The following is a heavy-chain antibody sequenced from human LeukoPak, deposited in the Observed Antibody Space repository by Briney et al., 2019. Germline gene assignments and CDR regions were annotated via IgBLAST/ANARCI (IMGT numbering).Heavy chain of an antibody. CDR2: IWYDGSNK. Sequence: PGRSLRLSCAASGFTFSSYGMHWVRQAPGKGLEWVAVIWYDGSNKYYADSVKGRFTISRDNSKNTLYLQMNSLRAEDTAVYYCATLRLSDHFDYWGQGTLVTVSS. D-gene: IGHD2-15*01. CDR1: GFTFSSYG. J-gene: IGHJ4*02. CDR3: ATLRLSDHFDY. V-gene: IGHV3-33*01.